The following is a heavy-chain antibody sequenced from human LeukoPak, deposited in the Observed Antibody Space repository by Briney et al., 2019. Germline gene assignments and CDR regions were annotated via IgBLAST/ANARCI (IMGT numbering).Heavy chain of an antibody. V-gene: IGHV1-18*01. D-gene: IGHD3-10*01. CDR3: ARNLSAAGGVDP. Sequence: GASVKVSCKASGYTFTSYGISWVRQAPGQGLEWMGWISVYNGYTHYAQKVLDRVTMTTDTSTNTAYMELRSLRTDDTAVYYCARNLSAAGGVDPWGQGTLVTVSS. CDR1: GYTFTSYG. J-gene: IGHJ5*02. CDR2: ISVYNGYT.